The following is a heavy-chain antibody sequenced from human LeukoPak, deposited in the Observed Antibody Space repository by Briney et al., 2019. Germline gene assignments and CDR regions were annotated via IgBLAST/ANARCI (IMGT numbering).Heavy chain of an antibody. J-gene: IGHJ4*02. CDR1: GFTFSSYG. CDR2: IRYDGNDK. CDR3: ARDAAYGYDRFDY. V-gene: IGHV3-30*02. Sequence: GGSLRLSCAASGFTFSSYGMHWVRQAPGKGLEWVAFIRYDGNDKYYADSVKGRFTISRDKSKNTLYLQMNSLRAEDTAVYYCARDAAYGYDRFDYWGQGTQVTVSS. D-gene: IGHD5-18*01.